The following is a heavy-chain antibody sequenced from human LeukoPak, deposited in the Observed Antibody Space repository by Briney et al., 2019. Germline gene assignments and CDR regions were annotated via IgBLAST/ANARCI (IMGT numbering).Heavy chain of an antibody. CDR3: ARDRASSGPDAFDI. CDR1: GYTFTSYG. D-gene: IGHD3-10*01. J-gene: IGHJ3*02. V-gene: IGHV1-18*01. CDR2: ISAYNGNT. Sequence: GASVKVSCKASGYTFTSYGISWVRQAPGQGLEWMGWISAYNGNTNYAQKLQGRVTMTTDTSTSTAYMELRSLRSDDTAVYYCARDRASSGPDAFDIWGQGTMVTVSS.